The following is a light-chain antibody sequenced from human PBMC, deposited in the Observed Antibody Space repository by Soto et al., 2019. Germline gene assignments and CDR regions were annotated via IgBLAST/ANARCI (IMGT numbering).Light chain of an antibody. CDR3: QQYGSSPMIT. Sequence: EIVLTQSPGTLSLSPGERATLSCRASQSVSSSYLAWYQQKPGQAPRLLIYGASSRATGIPDRFSGSGSGTDFTLTISSLEPEDFAVYYCQQYGSSPMITFGPGT. V-gene: IGKV3-20*01. CDR1: QSVSSSY. J-gene: IGKJ3*01. CDR2: GAS.